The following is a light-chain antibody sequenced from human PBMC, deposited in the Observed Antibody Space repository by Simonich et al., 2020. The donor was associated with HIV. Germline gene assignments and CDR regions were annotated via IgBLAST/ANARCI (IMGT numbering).Light chain of an antibody. CDR2: EYN. V-gene: IGLV6-57*03. CDR3: QSYDSNNRV. Sequence: NFMLTQPHSVSESPGKTVIISCTRSSGSIAPNYVQWYQQRPGSAPTTVTYEYNQRPSGVSDRCSGSIDTSSNSASLTISGLKTEDEADYYCQSYDSNNRVFGGGTKLTVL. CDR1: SGSIAPNY. J-gene: IGLJ3*02.